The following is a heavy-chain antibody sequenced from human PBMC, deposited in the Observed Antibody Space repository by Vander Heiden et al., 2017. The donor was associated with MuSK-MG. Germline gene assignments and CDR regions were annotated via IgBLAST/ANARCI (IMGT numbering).Heavy chain of an antibody. CDR2: ISGSGGST. V-gene: IGHV3-23*01. Sequence: EVQLLESGGGLVQPGGSLRLSCAASGFPFSSYAMSGVRQAPGKGLEWVSAISGSGGSTYYADSVKGRFTISRDNFKNTLYLQMNSLRAEDTAVYYCTIAVASRRDYFDYWGQGTLVTVSS. CDR1: GFPFSSYA. D-gene: IGHD6-19*01. J-gene: IGHJ4*02. CDR3: TIAVASRRDYFDY.